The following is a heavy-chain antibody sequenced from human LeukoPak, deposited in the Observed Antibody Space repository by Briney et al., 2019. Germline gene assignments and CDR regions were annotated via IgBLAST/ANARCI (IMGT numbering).Heavy chain of an antibody. V-gene: IGHV3-21*01. CDR1: GFPFSDYS. CDR3: ARGVYCTNGVCYDGPD. CDR2: ITRSSAYI. D-gene: IGHD2-8*01. Sequence: PGGSLRLSCAASGFPFSDYSMNWVRQAPGKGLEWVSTITRSSAYIYYADSVKGRFTISRDNAENSLSLQMNSVRAEDAAVYYCARGVYCTNGVCYDGPDWGQGTLVTVSS. J-gene: IGHJ4*02.